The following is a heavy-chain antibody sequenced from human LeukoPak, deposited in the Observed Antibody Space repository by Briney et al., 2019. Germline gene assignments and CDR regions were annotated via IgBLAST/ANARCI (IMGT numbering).Heavy chain of an antibody. CDR3: ATSKAVAGTYYYYGMDV. V-gene: IGHV4-59*01. CDR2: IYYTGST. Sequence: PSETLSLTCTVSGGSISSFSWSWIRQPPGKGLEWIGFIYYTGSTNHNPSLKSRVTISVDTSKNQFSLKLTSVTPADTAVYYCATSKAVAGTYYYYGMDVWGQGTTVTVSS. D-gene: IGHD6-19*01. CDR1: GGSISSFS. J-gene: IGHJ6*02.